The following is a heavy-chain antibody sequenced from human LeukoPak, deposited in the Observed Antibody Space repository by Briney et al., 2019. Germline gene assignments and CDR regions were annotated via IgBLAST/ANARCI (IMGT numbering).Heavy chain of an antibody. V-gene: IGHV3-30-3*01. D-gene: IGHD3-10*01. Sequence: GGSLRLSCAASGFTFRSYAMHWVRQAPGKGLEWVAALSYDGSNKYYADSVKGRFTISRDNSKNTLYLQMNSLRTEDTAVYYCARDSLWFGEFTHFDYWGQGTLVTVSS. CDR2: LSYDGSNK. CDR3: ARDSLWFGEFTHFDY. CDR1: GFTFRSYA. J-gene: IGHJ4*02.